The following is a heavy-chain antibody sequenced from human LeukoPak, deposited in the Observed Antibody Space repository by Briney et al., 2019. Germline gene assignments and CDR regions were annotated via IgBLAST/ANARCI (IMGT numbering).Heavy chain of an antibody. CDR3: VREAGYCAGVCLKSNWFDP. D-gene: IGHD2-21*02. J-gene: IGHJ5*02. CDR1: GFPFSNHA. V-gene: IGHV3-23*01. Sequence: PGGSLRLSCAASGFPFSNHAMSGVRQPPGKGLEWVAAISNGNTYYANSVGGRFSISRDDSKKVVYLQMYSLREEDTALYYCVREAGYCAGVCLKSNWFDPWGQGTLVTVSS. CDR2: ISNGNT.